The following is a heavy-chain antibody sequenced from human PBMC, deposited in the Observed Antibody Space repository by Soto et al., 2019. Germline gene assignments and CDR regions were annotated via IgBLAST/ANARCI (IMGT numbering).Heavy chain of an antibody. CDR2: IYYSGST. CDR3: ARVRSPFRFGVVPNWFDP. J-gene: IGHJ5*02. V-gene: IGHV4-31*03. D-gene: IGHD3-3*01. CDR1: GGSISSGGYY. Sequence: SETLSLTCTVSGGSISSGGYYWSWIRQHPGKGLEWIGYIYYSGSTYYNPSLKSRVTISVDTSKNQFSLKLSSVTAADTAVYYCARVRSPFRFGVVPNWFDPWGQGTLVTVSS.